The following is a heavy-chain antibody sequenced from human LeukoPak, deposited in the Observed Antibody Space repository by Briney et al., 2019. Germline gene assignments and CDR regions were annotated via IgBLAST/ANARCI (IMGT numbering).Heavy chain of an antibody. CDR3: ARARRITMIVVVLDAFDI. CDR2: IIPIFGTA. V-gene: IGHV1-69*13. CDR1: GGTFSSYA. J-gene: IGHJ3*02. D-gene: IGHD3-22*01. Sequence: SVKLSCKASGGTFSSYAISWVRQAPGQGLEWMGGIIPIFGTANYAQKFQGRVMITADESTSTAYMELSSLRSEDTAVYYCARARRITMIVVVLDAFDIWGQGTMVTVSS.